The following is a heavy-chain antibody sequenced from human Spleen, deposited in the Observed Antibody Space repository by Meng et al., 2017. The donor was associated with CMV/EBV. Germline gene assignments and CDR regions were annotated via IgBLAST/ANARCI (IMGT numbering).Heavy chain of an antibody. J-gene: IGHJ4*02. D-gene: IGHD3-22*01. CDR2: ISTSGGST. Sequence: GESLKISCAASGFTFNSYAMSWVRQAPGKGLEWVSAISTSGGSTYYADSIKGRFTISRDDSKNTLFLQMNSLRADDTAIYYCTRARYYYDTNAYYSGFWGQGTLVTVSS. V-gene: IGHV3-23*01. CDR3: TRARYYYDTNAYYSGF. CDR1: GFTFNSYA.